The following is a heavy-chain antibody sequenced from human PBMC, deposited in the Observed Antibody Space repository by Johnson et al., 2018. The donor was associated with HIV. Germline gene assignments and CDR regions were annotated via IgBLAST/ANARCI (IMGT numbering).Heavy chain of an antibody. J-gene: IGHJ3*02. V-gene: IGHV3-20*04. Sequence: VQLVESGGVVVHPGGSLRLSCETSRFTFDDYAMHWVRQAPGKGLEWVSLINWNGGSTGYADSVKGRFTISRDNAKNSLYLQMNSLRAEDTALYYCARALRVVVVAATFDAFDIWGQGTMVTVSS. CDR3: ARALRVVVVAATFDAFDI. D-gene: IGHD2-15*01. CDR2: INWNGGST. CDR1: RFTFDDYA.